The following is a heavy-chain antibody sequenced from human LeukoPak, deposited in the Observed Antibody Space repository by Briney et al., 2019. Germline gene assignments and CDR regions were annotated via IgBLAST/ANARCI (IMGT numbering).Heavy chain of an antibody. D-gene: IGHD1-26*01. V-gene: IGHV1-18*04. CDR1: GYTFTSYF. J-gene: IGHJ4*02. Sequence: ASVKVSCKASGYTFTSYFMHWVRQAPGQGLEWMGWVSAYNGKTSYVQNFQGRVTMTTDSSTNTAYMDLTSLTSDDTVVYYCARGGTYYPCIDYWGQGTLVTVSS. CDR2: VSAYNGKT. CDR3: ARGGTYYPCIDY.